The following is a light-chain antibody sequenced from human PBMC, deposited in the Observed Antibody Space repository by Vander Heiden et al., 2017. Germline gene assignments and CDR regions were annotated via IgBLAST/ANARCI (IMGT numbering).Light chain of an antibody. V-gene: IGLV1-40*01. J-gene: IGLJ2*01. Sequence: QSVLTQPPSVSGAPGQRVTISCTGSSSNIGAGYDVHWYQQLPGTAPKLLIYGNNNRPSGVPERFSGSKSGTSASLAITGLQAEDEADYYCQSYDSSLSAVVFGGGTKLTVL. CDR1: SSNIGAGYD. CDR3: QSYDSSLSAVV. CDR2: GNN.